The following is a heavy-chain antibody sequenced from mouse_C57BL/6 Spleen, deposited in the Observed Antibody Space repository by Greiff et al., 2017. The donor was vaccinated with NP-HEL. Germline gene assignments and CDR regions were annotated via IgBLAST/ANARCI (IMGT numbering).Heavy chain of an antibody. CDR2: ISYDGSN. Sequence: EVKLEESGPGLVKPSQSLSLTCSVTGYSITSGYYWNWIRQFPGNKLEWMGYISYDGSNNYNPSLKNRISITRDTSKNQFFLKLNSVTTEDTATYYCAREEYYGSSSYWGQGTTLTVSS. CDR1: GYSITSGYY. J-gene: IGHJ2*01. D-gene: IGHD1-1*01. V-gene: IGHV3-6*01. CDR3: AREEYYGSSSY.